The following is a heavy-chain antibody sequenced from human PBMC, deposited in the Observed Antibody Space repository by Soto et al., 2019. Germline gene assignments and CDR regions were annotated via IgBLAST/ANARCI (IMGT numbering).Heavy chain of an antibody. Sequence: SETLSLTCTVSGGYISSYYWSWIRQPPGKGLEWIGYIYYSGSTNYNPSLKSRVTISVDTSKNQFSLKLSSVTAADTAVYYCARDDRSGLHIAWGQGTLVTVSS. J-gene: IGHJ5*02. CDR3: ARDDRSGLHIA. CDR1: GGYISSYY. V-gene: IGHV4-59*01. CDR2: IYYSGST. D-gene: IGHD6-19*01.